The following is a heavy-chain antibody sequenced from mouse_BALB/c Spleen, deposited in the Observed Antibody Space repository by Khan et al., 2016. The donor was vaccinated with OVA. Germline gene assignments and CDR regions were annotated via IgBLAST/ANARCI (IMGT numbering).Heavy chain of an antibody. CDR1: GYIFTSYW. D-gene: IGHD3-2*02. Sequence: QVQLQQSGAELVRPGASVKLSCKTSGYIFTSYWIHWVKQRSGKGLEWIARIYPGTDNTNYNEKLKDKATLTADKSSSTAYMQLSSLKSEDSAVYFCAREEALYYFDYWGQGTTLTVSS. V-gene: IGHV1-76*01. CDR2: IYPGTDNT. CDR3: AREEALYYFDY. J-gene: IGHJ2*01.